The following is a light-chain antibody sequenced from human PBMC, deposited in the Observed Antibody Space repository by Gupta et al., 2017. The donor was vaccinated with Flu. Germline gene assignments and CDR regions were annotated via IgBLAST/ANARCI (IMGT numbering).Light chain of an antibody. V-gene: IGKV1-5*03. Sequence: DIQLTQSPSTLSASLGDRVTITCRASQRINNWLAWYQQKPGKAPKLLIYKASTLESGVPSRVSGGGSGTEFTLTISSLQADDFATYYCQQYKSYSPTATFGQGTKVEIK. J-gene: IGKJ1*01. CDR3: QQYKSYSPTAT. CDR2: KAS. CDR1: QRINNW.